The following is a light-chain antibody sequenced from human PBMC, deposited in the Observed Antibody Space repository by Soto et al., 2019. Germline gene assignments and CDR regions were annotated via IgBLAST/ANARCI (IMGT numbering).Light chain of an antibody. Sequence: EIVMTQSPATLSVSPGERATLSCRASQSVSSNLAWYQQKPGQAPRLLIYGISSRATGIPARFSGSGSGTEFTFTISSLQSEDFAVYYCQQYNNWPYTFGQGTKLEIK. CDR2: GIS. J-gene: IGKJ2*01. V-gene: IGKV3-15*01. CDR1: QSVSSN. CDR3: QQYNNWPYT.